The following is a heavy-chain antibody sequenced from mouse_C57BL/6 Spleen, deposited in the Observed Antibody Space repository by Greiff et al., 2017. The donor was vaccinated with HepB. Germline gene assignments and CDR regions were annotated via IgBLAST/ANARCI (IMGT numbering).Heavy chain of an antibody. Sequence: QVQLQQSGAELVRPGTSVKVSCKASGYAFTNYLIEWVKQRPGQGLEWIGVINPGSGGTNYNEKFKGKATLTADKSSSTAYMQLSSLTSEDSAVYFCARGGDPYWDFDVWGTGTTVTVSS. CDR3: ARGGDPYWDFDV. CDR2: INPGSGGT. CDR1: GYAFTNYL. V-gene: IGHV1-54*01. D-gene: IGHD3-3*01. J-gene: IGHJ1*03.